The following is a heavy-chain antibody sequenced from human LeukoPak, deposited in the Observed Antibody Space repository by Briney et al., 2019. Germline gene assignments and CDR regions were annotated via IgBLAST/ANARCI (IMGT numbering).Heavy chain of an antibody. CDR3: AKNYDSSGYYYGNDY. D-gene: IGHD3-22*01. V-gene: IGHV3-11*01. J-gene: IGHJ4*02. CDR1: GFTFNDYY. Sequence: PGGSLRLSCAASGFTFNDYYMSWIRQTPGKGLEWVSYISSSGTTIYYADSVKGRFTISRDNSKNTLYLQMNSLRAEDTAVYYCAKNYDSSGYYYGNDYWGQGTLVTVSS. CDR2: ISSSGTTI.